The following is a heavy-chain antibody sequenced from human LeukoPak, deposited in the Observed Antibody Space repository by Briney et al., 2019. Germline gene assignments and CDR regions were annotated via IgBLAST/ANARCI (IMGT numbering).Heavy chain of an antibody. CDR2: MNPNSGNT. CDR1: GYTFTSYD. Sequence: GASVKVSCKASGYTFTSYDINWVRQATGQGPEWIGWMNPNSGNTGYAQKFQGRVTMTRNNSISTAYMELSSLRSEDTAVYYCATTRARAPRNYDILTGSVDYWGQGTLVTVSS. V-gene: IGHV1-8*01. CDR3: ATTRARAPRNYDILTGSVDY. J-gene: IGHJ4*02. D-gene: IGHD3-9*01.